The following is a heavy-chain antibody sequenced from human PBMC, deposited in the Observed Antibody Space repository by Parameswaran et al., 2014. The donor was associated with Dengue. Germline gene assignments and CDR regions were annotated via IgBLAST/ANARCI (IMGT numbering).Heavy chain of an antibody. Sequence: PGKGLEWIGYIYYSGSTYYNPSLKSRVTISVDTSKNQFSLKLSSVTAADTAVYYCARTIPYYDFWSGYLSRGLEKYYFDYWGQGTLGTVSS. D-gene: IGHD3-3*01. CDR3: ARTIPYYDFWSGYLSRGLEKYYFDY. CDR2: IYYSGST. J-gene: IGHJ4*02. V-gene: IGHV4-31*02.